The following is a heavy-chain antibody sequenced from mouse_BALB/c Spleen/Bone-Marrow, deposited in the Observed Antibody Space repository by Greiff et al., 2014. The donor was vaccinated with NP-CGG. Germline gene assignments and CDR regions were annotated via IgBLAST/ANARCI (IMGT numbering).Heavy chain of an antibody. V-gene: IGHV1-84*02. J-gene: IGHJ4*01. Sequence: LVESGPELVKPGASVKISCEASGYTFTDYYINWMKQKPGQGLEWIGWIYPGSGNTKYDEKFKGKATLTVDTSSSTAYMQLSSLTSEDTAVYFCARWHWGAMDYWGQGTSVTVSS. CDR3: ARWHWGAMDY. CDR1: GYTFTDYY. CDR2: IYPGSGNT.